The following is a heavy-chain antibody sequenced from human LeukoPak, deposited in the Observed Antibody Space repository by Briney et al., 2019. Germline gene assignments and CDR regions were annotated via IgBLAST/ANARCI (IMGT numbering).Heavy chain of an antibody. CDR1: GFTFSTYW. Sequence: GSLRLSCAASGFTFSTYWMSWVRQAPGKGLEWVANIKQDGSEKYYVDSVKGRFTISRDNAKNSLHLQMNNLRAEDTALYYCARVKYVAVGATFYNYYYMDVWGKGTTVTVSS. CDR2: IKQDGSEK. CDR3: ARVKYVAVGATFYNYYYMDV. D-gene: IGHD1-26*01. J-gene: IGHJ6*03. V-gene: IGHV3-7*04.